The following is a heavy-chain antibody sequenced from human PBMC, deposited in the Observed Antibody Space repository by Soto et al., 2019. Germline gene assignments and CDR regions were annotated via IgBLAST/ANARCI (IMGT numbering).Heavy chain of an antibody. D-gene: IGHD3-16*02. CDR3: ARGTYDYVWGSDPPQFDY. CDR1: GFTFSDYY. Sequence: GGSLRLSCAASGFTFSDYYMSWIRQAPGKGLEWVSYISSSGSTIYYANSVKGRFTISRDNAKNSLYLQMNSLRAEDTAVYYCARGTYDYVWGSDPPQFDYWGQGTLVTVSS. J-gene: IGHJ4*02. V-gene: IGHV3-11*01. CDR2: ISSSGSTI.